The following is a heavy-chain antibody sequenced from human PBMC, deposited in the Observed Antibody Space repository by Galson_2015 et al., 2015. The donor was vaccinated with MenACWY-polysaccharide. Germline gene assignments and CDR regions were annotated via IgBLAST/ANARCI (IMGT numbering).Heavy chain of an antibody. J-gene: IGHJ5*02. V-gene: IGHV3-33*01. CDR2: IWDDGSRK. CDR1: RFTFSDYG. D-gene: IGHD3-10*01. CDR3: ARVGRDHSGSYFHGGFDP. Sequence: SLRLSCAATRFTFSDYGMHWVRRAPGKGLEWVALIWDDGSRKYYADSVKGRFAISRDNSDNTLYLQMNNLRVADTAVYYCARVGRDHSGSYFHGGFDPWGQGTLVTVSS.